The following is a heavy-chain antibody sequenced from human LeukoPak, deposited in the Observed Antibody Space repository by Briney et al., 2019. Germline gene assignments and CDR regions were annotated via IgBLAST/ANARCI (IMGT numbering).Heavy chain of an antibody. CDR1: GFTFSDYN. Sequence: GGSLRLSCAASGFTFSDYNMHWVRQAPGKGLEWVTVISYDGSNKYYADSVKGRFTISRDNSKNTLHLQMNSLRAEDTAVYYCARGLGPIAMFDPWGQGTLVTVSS. CDR3: ARGLGPIAMFDP. V-gene: IGHV3-30*03. CDR2: ISYDGSNK. D-gene: IGHD6-6*01. J-gene: IGHJ5*02.